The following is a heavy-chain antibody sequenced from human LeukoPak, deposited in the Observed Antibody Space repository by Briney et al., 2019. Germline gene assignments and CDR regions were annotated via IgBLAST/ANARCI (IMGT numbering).Heavy chain of an antibody. J-gene: IGHJ4*02. CDR2: IIPIFGTA. V-gene: IGHV1-69*13. CDR3: AKSSGYYFLSDY. CDR1: GGTFSSYA. Sequence: SVKVSCKASGGTFSSYAISWVRQAPGQGLEWMGGIIPIFGTANYAQKFQGRVTITADESTSTAYMELSSLRSEDTAVYYCAKSSGYYFLSDYWGQGTLVTVSS. D-gene: IGHD3-22*01.